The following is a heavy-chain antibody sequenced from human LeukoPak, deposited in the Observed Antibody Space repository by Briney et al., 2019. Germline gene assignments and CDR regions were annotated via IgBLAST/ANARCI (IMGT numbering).Heavy chain of an antibody. Sequence: GGSLRLSCAASGFIFSRYWMCWVRQTPGKGLEWVANIKDDGSEKYYVDSVKGRFTISRDNAQNSLYLQMNSLRAEDTAVYYCAREPFWSGYYSNLHFDYWGQGTLVTVSS. V-gene: IGHV3-7*01. CDR3: AREPFWSGYYSNLHFDY. D-gene: IGHD3-3*01. CDR1: GFIFSRYW. J-gene: IGHJ4*02. CDR2: IKDDGSEK.